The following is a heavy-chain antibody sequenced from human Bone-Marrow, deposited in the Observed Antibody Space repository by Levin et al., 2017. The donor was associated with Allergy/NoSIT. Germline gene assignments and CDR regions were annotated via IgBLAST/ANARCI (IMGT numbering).Heavy chain of an antibody. CDR3: ARRIRYTDNAFDL. Sequence: RSGGSLRLSCAAAGFIFSSYEMNWVRQAPGKGLEWIAQISESSNSILYADSVKGRFTISRDNAKNALHLQMSSLRAGDTAVYFCARRIRYTDNAFDLWGRGTRVNVSS. V-gene: IGHV3-48*03. CDR2: ISESSNSI. CDR1: GFIFSSYE. D-gene: IGHD5-18*01. J-gene: IGHJ3*01.